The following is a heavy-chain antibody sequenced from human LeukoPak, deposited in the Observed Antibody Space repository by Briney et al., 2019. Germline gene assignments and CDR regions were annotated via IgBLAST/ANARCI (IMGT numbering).Heavy chain of an antibody. D-gene: IGHD6-6*01. CDR3: VKDPIEYSTSSGSYYMDV. CDR1: GFTFSSYA. J-gene: IGHJ6*03. V-gene: IGHV3-23*01. Sequence: GGSLRLSCVASGFTFSSYAMGWVRQAPGKGLEWVSAISGGAGITSYADSVKGRLTISRDNSKNTLYLQINSLRAEDTAVYYCVKDPIEYSTSSGSYYMDVWGKGTTVTVSS. CDR2: ISGGAGIT.